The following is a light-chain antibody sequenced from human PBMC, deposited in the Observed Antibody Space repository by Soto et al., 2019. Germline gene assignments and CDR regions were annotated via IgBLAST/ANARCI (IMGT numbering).Light chain of an antibody. CDR1: QTISSW. J-gene: IGKJ1*01. CDR3: QQYNSYST. V-gene: IGKV1-5*01. Sequence: DIQMTQSPSTLSGSVGDRVTITCRASQTISSWLAWYQQKPGKAPKLLIYAASSLQSGVPSRFSGRGSGTDFTLTISSLQPEDFATYYCQQYNSYSTFGQGTKVDIK. CDR2: AAS.